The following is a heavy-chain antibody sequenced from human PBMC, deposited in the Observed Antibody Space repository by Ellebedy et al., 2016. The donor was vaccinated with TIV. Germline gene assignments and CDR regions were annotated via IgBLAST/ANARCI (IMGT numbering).Heavy chain of an antibody. CDR1: GYSISSGYF. CDR2: ISHSGSA. D-gene: IGHD3-3*02. J-gene: IGHJ2*01. Sequence: SETLSLTCSVSGYSISSGYFWGWIRQTPGKGLEWIGSISHSGSAYYNPSLKSRVTISLDTSKNQFSLKLSSVTAADTAVYYCARDVGQYSHSFIFSNWYIDLWGRGTLVTVST. V-gene: IGHV4-38-2*02. CDR3: ARDVGQYSHSFIFSNWYIDL.